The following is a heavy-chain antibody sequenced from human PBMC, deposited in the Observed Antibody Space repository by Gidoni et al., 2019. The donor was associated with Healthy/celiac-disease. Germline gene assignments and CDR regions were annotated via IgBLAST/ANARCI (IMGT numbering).Heavy chain of an antibody. J-gene: IGHJ4*02. CDR1: GFTFSSYG. CDR2: IWYDGSNK. CDR3: AREYGLNDFDY. D-gene: IGHD3-10*01. Sequence: QVQLVESGGGVVQPGRSLRLSCAASGFTFSSYGMHWVRQAPGKGLEWVAVIWYDGSNKYYADSVKGRFTISRDNSKNTLYLQMNSLRAEDTAVYYCAREYGLNDFDYWGQGTLVTVSS. V-gene: IGHV3-33*01.